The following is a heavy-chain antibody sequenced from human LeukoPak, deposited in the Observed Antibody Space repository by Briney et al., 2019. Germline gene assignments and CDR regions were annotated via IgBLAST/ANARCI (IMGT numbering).Heavy chain of an antibody. V-gene: IGHV3-21*01. CDR3: ASRSGWYFYYFDY. D-gene: IGHD6-19*01. CDR1: GFTFSSYS. Sequence: PGGSLRLSCAASGFTFSSYSMNWVRQAPGKGLEWVSSISSSSSYIYYADSVKGRFTISRDNAKNSLYLQMNSLRAEDTAVYYCASRSGWYFYYFDYWGQGTLVTVSS. J-gene: IGHJ4*02. CDR2: ISSSSSYI.